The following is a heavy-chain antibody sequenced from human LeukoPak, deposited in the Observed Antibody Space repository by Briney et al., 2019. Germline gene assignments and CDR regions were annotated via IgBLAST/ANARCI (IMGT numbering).Heavy chain of an antibody. J-gene: IGHJ4*02. CDR2: SYHSGST. CDR3: ASAMVRGEGNYFDY. Sequence: PSETLSLTCAVSGGSIGSGGYSWSWIRQPPGKGLEWIGYSYHSGSTYYNPSLKSRVTISVDRSKNQFSLKLSSVTAADTAVYYCASAMVRGEGNYFDYWGQGTLVTVSS. D-gene: IGHD3-10*01. V-gene: IGHV4-30-2*01. CDR1: GGSIGSGGYS.